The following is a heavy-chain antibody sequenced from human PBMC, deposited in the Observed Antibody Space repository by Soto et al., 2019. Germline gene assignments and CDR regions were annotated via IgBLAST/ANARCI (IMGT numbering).Heavy chain of an antibody. CDR2: ISGSGGST. Sequence: GGSLRLSCAASGFTFSSYAMSWVRQAPGTGLEWVSAISGSGGSTYYADSVKGRFTISRDNSKNTLYLQMNSLRAEDTAVYYGAKSVGETGVRRAERHFDYWGQGTLVTVSS. CDR1: GFTFSSYA. V-gene: IGHV3-23*01. CDR3: AKSVGETGVRRAERHFDY. D-gene: IGHD7-27*01. J-gene: IGHJ4*02.